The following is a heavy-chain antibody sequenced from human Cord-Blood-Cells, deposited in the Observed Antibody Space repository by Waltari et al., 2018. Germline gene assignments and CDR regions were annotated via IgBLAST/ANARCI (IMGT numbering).Heavy chain of an antibody. CDR2: INPNSGGT. J-gene: IGHJ4*02. CDR1: GYTFTGYY. D-gene: IGHD7-27*01. Sequence: QVQLVQSGAEVKKPGASVKVSCKASGYTFTGYYMHWVRQAPGQGLGWMGWINPNSGGTNCAQKFQGRVTMTRDTSISTAYMELSRLRSDDTAVYYCASLTGGLYYFDYWGQGTLVTVSS. V-gene: IGHV1-2*02. CDR3: ASLTGGLYYFDY.